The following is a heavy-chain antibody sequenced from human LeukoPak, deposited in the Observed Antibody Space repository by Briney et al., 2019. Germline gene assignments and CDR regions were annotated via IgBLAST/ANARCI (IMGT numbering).Heavy chain of an antibody. V-gene: IGHV3-23*01. Sequence: GGSLRLSCAASGFTFSSYAMSWVRQAPGKGLEWVSAISGSGGSTYYADSVKGRFTISRDNSKNTLYLQMNSLRAEDTAVYYCAKSPTVTTFWIYDAFDIWGQGTIVTVSS. CDR1: GFTFSSYA. CDR2: ISGSGGST. J-gene: IGHJ3*02. D-gene: IGHD4-17*01. CDR3: AKSPTVTTFWIYDAFDI.